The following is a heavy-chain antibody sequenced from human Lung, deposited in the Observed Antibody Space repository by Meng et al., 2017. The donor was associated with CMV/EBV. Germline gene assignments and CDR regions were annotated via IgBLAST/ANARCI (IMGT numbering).Heavy chain of an antibody. CDR1: GYTFSGFF. Sequence: ASVKVSCKASGYTFSGFFMHWVRQAPGQGLEWMGWINPSNGGTEYVQKFQGRVTMTRDTSINTAYMELSRLTSDDTAVYYCARVRWQQLAYDAFDIWGQGTMVTVSS. CDR3: ARVRWQQLAYDAFDI. J-gene: IGHJ3*02. D-gene: IGHD5-24*01. CDR2: INPSNGGT. V-gene: IGHV1-2*02.